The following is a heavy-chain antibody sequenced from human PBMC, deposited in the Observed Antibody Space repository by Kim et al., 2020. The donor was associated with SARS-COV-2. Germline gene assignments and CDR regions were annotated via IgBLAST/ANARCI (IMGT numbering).Heavy chain of an antibody. J-gene: IGHJ4*02. V-gene: IGHV4-39*07. CDR3: ARDLKTGAAGTGGY. D-gene: IGHD6-13*01. Sequence: NPSLKSRVTISVDTSKNQFSLKLSSVTAADTAVYYCARDLKTGAAGTGGYWGQGTLVTVSS.